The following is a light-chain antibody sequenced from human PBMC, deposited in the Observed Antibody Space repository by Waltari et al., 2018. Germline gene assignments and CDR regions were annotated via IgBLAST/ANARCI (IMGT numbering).Light chain of an antibody. CDR2: DAS. CDR1: QSVGRY. V-gene: IGKV3-20*01. CDR3: QKYVNLPAT. Sequence: SCRASQSVGRYLAWYQQKPGQAPRLLIYDASTRATGIPDRFSGSGSGTDFSLIISRLESEDFAVYYCQKYVNLPATFGQGTKVEIK. J-gene: IGKJ1*01.